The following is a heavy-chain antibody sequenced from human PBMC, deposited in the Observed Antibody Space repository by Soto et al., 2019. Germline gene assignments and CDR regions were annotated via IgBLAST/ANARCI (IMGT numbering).Heavy chain of an antibody. CDR1: GFTFSNAW. D-gene: IGHD2-15*01. CDR3: TTSVRGGRRYLPYGMDV. V-gene: IGHV3-15*01. CDR2: IKSKTDGGTT. J-gene: IGHJ6*02. Sequence: GGSLRLSCAASGFTFSNAWMSWVRQAPGKGLEWVGRIKSKTDGGTTDYAAPVKGRFTISRDDSKNTLYLQMNSLKTEDTAVYYCTTSVRGGRRYLPYGMDVWGQGTTVTVYS.